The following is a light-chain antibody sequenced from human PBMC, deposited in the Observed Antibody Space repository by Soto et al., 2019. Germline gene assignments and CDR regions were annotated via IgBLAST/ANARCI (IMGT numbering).Light chain of an antibody. CDR3: QQYNNWPPPIT. CDR1: QSVSSN. Sequence: EIIVTQSPATLSVSPGERATLSCRASQSVSSNLAWYQQKPGQAPRLLIYGASTRATDIPARFSGSGSGTDFTLTISSPQSEDFAVYYCQQYNNWPPPITFGQGTRLEIK. J-gene: IGKJ5*01. CDR2: GAS. V-gene: IGKV3-15*01.